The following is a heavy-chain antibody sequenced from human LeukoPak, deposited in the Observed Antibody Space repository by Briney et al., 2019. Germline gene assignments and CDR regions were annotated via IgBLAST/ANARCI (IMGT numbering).Heavy chain of an antibody. CDR1: EFTFSSYG. Sequence: GGSLRLSCAASEFTFSSYGMHWVRQAPGKGLEWVAFIRFAGDDKYYADSVKGRFTISGDNSESTLYLQLNSLRPEDAAVYYCAKDGLPGDHGVDVWGKGTTVTVSS. D-gene: IGHD2-21*01. V-gene: IGHV3-30*02. J-gene: IGHJ6*04. CDR3: AKDGLPGDHGVDV. CDR2: IRFAGDDK.